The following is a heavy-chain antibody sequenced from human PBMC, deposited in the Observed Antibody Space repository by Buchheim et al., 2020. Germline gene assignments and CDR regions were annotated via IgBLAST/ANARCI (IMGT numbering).Heavy chain of an antibody. J-gene: IGHJ6*02. D-gene: IGHD6-13*01. CDR1: GGSISSGGYY. CDR2: IYYSGST. V-gene: IGHV4-31*03. Sequence: QVQLQESGPGLVKPSQTLSLTCTVSGGSISSGGYYWSWIRQHPEKGLEWIGYIYYSGSTHYNPSLKSRVTISVDPSKNQFSLKLSSVTAADTAVYYCARDQGRGYSSLGAYYYYGMDVWGQGTT. CDR3: ARDQGRGYSSLGAYYYYGMDV.